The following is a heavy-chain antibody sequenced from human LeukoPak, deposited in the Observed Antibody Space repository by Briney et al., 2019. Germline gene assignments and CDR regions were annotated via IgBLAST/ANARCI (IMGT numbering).Heavy chain of an antibody. D-gene: IGHD5-18*01. Sequence: PSETLSLTCTVSGGSMRSSSYSWGWIRQPPGKGLEWIGSIYYSGSTYYNPSLKSRVTISVDTSKNQFSLKLSSVTAADTAVYYCASGRGYSYGYYWGQGTLVTVSS. CDR1: GGSMRSSSYS. J-gene: IGHJ4*02. CDR2: IYYSGST. CDR3: ASGRGYSYGYY. V-gene: IGHV4-39*01.